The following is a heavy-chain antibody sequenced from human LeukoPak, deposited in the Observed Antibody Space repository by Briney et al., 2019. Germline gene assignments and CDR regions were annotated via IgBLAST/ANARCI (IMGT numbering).Heavy chain of an antibody. CDR2: IYSGGST. CDR3: ARALVRYFDWLLSPVDY. J-gene: IGHJ4*02. Sequence: GGSLRLSCAASGFTVSSNYMSWVRQAPGKGLEWVSVIYSGGSTYYADSVKGRFTISRDNSKNTLYLQMNSLRAEDTAVYYCARALVRYFDWLLSPVDYWGQGTLVTVSS. CDR1: GFTVSSNY. V-gene: IGHV3-53*01. D-gene: IGHD3-9*01.